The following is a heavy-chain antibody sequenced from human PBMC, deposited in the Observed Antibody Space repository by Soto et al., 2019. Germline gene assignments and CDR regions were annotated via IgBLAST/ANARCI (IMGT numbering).Heavy chain of an antibody. Sequence: EVQLVESGGGLVKPGGSLRLSCAASGFTFSNAWMSWVRQAPGKGLEWVGRIKSKTDGGTTDYAAPVKGRFTISRDDSINTRYLQMNSLKTEDTAVYYCSLGVRYFDWLFHWGQGTLVTVSS. V-gene: IGHV3-15*01. D-gene: IGHD3-9*01. CDR1: GFTFSNAW. J-gene: IGHJ4*02. CDR2: IKSKTDGGTT. CDR3: SLGVRYFDWLFH.